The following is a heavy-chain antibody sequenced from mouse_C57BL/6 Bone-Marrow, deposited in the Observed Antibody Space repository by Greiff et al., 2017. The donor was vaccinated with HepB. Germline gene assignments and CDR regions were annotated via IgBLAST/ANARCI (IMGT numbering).Heavy chain of an antibody. CDR1: GFSLTSYG. J-gene: IGHJ3*01. V-gene: IGHV2-2*01. D-gene: IGHD1-1*01. Sequence: QVQLQQSGPGLVQPSQCLSITCTVSGFSLTSYGVHWVRQSPGKGLEWLGVIWSGGSTDYNAAFVSRLSISKDNSKSQVFFKMNSLQADDTAIYYCARRNGSSWFAYWGQGTLVTVS. CDR2: IWSGGST. CDR3: ARRNGSSWFAY.